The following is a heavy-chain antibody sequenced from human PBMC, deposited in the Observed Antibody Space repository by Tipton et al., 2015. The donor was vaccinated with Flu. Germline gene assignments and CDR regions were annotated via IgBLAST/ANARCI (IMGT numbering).Heavy chain of an antibody. CDR3: ARANRRPSNWKLSYYYYYMDV. V-gene: IGHV4-34*01. J-gene: IGHJ6*03. Sequence: TLSLTCAVYGGSFSGYYWSWIRQPPGKGLEWIGEINHSGSTNYNPSLKSRVTISVDTSKNQFSLKLSSVTAADTAVYYCARANRRPSNWKLSYYYYYMDVWGKGTTVTVSS. CDR2: INHSGST. D-gene: IGHD1-20*01. CDR1: GGSFSGYY.